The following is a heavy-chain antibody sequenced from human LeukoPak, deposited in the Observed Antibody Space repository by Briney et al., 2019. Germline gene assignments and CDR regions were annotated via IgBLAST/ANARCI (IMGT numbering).Heavy chain of an antibody. V-gene: IGHV3-23*01. CDR2: ISGSGGST. J-gene: IGHJ4*02. CDR3: AKGRMAVAGRGFDY. Sequence: GGSLRLSCAASGFTFSSYVINWVRQAPGKGLEWVSTISGSGGSTFYADSVKGRFTISRDNSKNTLYLQLNSLRVEDTAVYYCAKGRMAVAGRGFDYWGQGTLVTVSS. CDR1: GFTFSSYV. D-gene: IGHD6-19*01.